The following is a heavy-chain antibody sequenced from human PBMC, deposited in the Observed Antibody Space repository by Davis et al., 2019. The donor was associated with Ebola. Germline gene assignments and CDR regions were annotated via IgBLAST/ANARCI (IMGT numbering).Heavy chain of an antibody. V-gene: IGHV5-51*01. Sequence: GESLKISCKGSGYSFTSYWIGWVRQMPGKGLGWMGVIYPGDSDTRYSPSFQGQVTISADKSISTAYLQWSSLKASDTAMYYCAIQTIGSSSLFANSFISWFDPWGQGTLVTVSS. CDR1: GYSFTSYW. J-gene: IGHJ5*02. CDR3: AIQTIGSSSLFANSFISWFDP. D-gene: IGHD6-6*01. CDR2: IYPGDSDT.